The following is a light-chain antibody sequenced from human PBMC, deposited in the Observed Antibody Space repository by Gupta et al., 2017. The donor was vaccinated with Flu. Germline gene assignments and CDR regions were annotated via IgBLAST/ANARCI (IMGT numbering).Light chain of an antibody. CDR1: QDINNY. V-gene: IGKV1-33*01. CDR3: HQKNHLRPQST. J-gene: IGKJ2*01. CDR2: DAS. Sequence: DIKMTKSPSSLSASGGDRVTITCQATQDINNYLNWYQQKPGKAPKLLIYDASILEAGFTSRFSGSGVGTESNFTITIRQPEDTATYYWHQKNHLRPQSTFGQGPTL.